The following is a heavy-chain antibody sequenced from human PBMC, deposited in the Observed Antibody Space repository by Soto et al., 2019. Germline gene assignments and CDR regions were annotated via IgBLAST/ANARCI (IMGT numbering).Heavy chain of an antibody. CDR1: DASISSSNW. V-gene: IGHV4-4*02. D-gene: IGHD2-21*02. CDR2: IYHTGNS. J-gene: IGHJ3*02. Sequence: QVQLQESGPGLVKPSGTLSLICTVSDASISSSNWWSWVRQPPGKGLEWIGEIYHTGNSNYNPSFTSRVTMSVDKSKNQLSLKLRSVTAADTAVYYCASIGAGVTSAFDIWGQGTMVTVSS. CDR3: ASIGAGVTSAFDI.